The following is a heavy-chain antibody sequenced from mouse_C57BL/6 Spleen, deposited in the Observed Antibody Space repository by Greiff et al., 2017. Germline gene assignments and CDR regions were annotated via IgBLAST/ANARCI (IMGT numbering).Heavy chain of an antibody. Sequence: VQLQQPGAELVKPGASVKMSCKASGYTFTSYWITWVKQRPGQGLEWIGDIYPGSGSTNYNEKFKSKATLTVDTSSSTAYMQLSSLTSEDSAVYYCARSDYLGDYAMDYWGQGTSVTVSS. CDR3: ARSDYLGDYAMDY. J-gene: IGHJ4*01. D-gene: IGHD5-5*01. V-gene: IGHV1-55*01. CDR2: IYPGSGST. CDR1: GYTFTSYW.